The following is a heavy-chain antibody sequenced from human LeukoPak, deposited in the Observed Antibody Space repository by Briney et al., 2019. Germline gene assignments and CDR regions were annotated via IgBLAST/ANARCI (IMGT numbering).Heavy chain of an antibody. CDR2: IIPILGIA. Sequence: SVKVSCKASGGTFSSYAISWVRQAPGQGLEWMGRIIPILGIANYAQKFQGRATITADKSTSTAYMELSSLRSEDTAVYYCARDRGVGYFDYWGQGTLVTVSS. V-gene: IGHV1-69*04. CDR1: GGTFSSYA. CDR3: ARDRGVGYFDY. D-gene: IGHD1-26*01. J-gene: IGHJ4*02.